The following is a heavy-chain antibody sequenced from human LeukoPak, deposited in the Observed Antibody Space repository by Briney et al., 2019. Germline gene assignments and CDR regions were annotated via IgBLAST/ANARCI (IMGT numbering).Heavy chain of an antibody. V-gene: IGHV4-34*01. Sequence: NPSETLSLTCAVYGGSFSGCYWSWIRQPPGKGLEWIGEINHSGSTDYNPSLKSRVTISVDTSKNQFSLKLSSVTAADTAVYYCARDLSSGWNNWFDPWGQGTLVTVSS. D-gene: IGHD6-19*01. CDR1: GGSFSGCY. CDR2: INHSGST. J-gene: IGHJ5*02. CDR3: ARDLSSGWNNWFDP.